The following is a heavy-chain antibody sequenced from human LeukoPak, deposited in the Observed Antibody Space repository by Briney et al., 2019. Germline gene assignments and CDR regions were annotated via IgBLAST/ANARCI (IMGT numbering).Heavy chain of an antibody. CDR3: AKAYRRYLDY. CDR2: ISYDGSNK. D-gene: IGHD1-14*01. CDR1: GFTLSTNT. Sequence: GGSLRLSCLTSGFTLSTNTMSWVRQAPGKGLEWVAVISYDGSNKYYADSVKGRFTISRDNSKNTLYLQMNSLRAEDTAVYYCAKAYRRYLDYWGQGTLVTVSS. J-gene: IGHJ4*02. V-gene: IGHV3-30*18.